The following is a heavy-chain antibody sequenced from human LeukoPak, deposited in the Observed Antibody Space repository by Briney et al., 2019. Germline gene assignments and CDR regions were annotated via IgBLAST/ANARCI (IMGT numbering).Heavy chain of an antibody. Sequence: SVKVSCKASGGTFSSYAISWVRQAPGQGLEWMGRIIPIFGIANYAQKFQGRVTITADKSTSTAYMELSSLRSEDTAVYYCARDGLFKGYDSSGYYSSYWGQGTLVTVSS. CDR3: ARDGLFKGYDSSGYYSSY. CDR2: IIPIFGIA. D-gene: IGHD3-22*01. J-gene: IGHJ4*02. V-gene: IGHV1-69*04. CDR1: GGTFSSYA.